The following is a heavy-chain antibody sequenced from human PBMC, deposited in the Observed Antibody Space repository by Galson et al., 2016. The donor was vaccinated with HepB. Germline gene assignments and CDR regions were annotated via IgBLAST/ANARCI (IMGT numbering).Heavy chain of an antibody. D-gene: IGHD6-13*01. V-gene: IGHV3-30-3*01. CDR2: TSFDGTNG. CDR1: GFIFSAYA. J-gene: IGHJ4*02. Sequence: SLRLSCAASGFIFSAYAMHWVRQAPVQGLEWVAVTSFDGTNGFYPESVKGRFTISRDNSRNTIYLHMNSLTAEDTAVYDCPRAPDSSWHDFDYWGQGTLVTVSS. CDR3: PRAPDSSWHDFDY.